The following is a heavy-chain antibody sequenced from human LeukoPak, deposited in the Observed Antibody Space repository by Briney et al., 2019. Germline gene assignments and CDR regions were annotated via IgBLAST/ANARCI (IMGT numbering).Heavy chain of an antibody. D-gene: IGHD6-19*01. V-gene: IGHV1-69*05. CDR2: IIPIFGTA. J-gene: IGHJ4*02. CDR1: GGTFSSYA. Sequence: SVKLSCKASGGTFSSYAISWVRQAPGQGLEWMGRIIPIFGTANYAQKFQGRVTITTDESTSTAYMELSSLRSEDTAVYYCARDQYSSGWYGDYWGQGTLVTVSS. CDR3: ARDQYSSGWYGDY.